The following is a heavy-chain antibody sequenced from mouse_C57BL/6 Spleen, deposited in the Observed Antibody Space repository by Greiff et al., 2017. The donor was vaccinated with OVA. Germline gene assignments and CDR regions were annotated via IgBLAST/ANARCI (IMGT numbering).Heavy chain of an antibody. J-gene: IGHJ3*01. CDR1: GYAFTNYL. D-gene: IGHD3-2*02. CDR2: INPGSGGT. CDR3: ASLESSGCGWFAY. V-gene: IGHV1-54*01. Sequence: VQLQQSGAELVRPGTSVKVSCKASGYAFTNYLIEWVKQRPGQGLEWIGVINPGSGGTNYNEKFKGKATLTADKSSSTAYMQLSSLTSEDSAVYFCASLESSGCGWFAYWGQGTLVTVSA.